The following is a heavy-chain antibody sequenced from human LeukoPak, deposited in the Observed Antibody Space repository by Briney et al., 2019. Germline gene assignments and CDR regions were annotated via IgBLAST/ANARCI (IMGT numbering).Heavy chain of an antibody. CDR1: GGSFSGCY. CDR3: ARGPGYSYGFYYFDY. Sequence: SETLSLTCAVYGGSFSGCYWGWIRQPPGKGLEWIGEINHSGSTNYNPSLKSRVTISVDTSKNQFPLKLSSVTAADTAVYYCARGPGYSYGFYYFDYWGQGTLVTVSS. V-gene: IGHV4-34*01. CDR2: INHSGST. D-gene: IGHD5-18*01. J-gene: IGHJ4*02.